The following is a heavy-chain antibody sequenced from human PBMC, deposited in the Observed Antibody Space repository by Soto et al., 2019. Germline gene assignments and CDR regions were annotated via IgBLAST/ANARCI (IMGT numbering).Heavy chain of an antibody. D-gene: IGHD3-3*01. V-gene: IGHV3-33*01. CDR2: IWYDGSNK. CDR1: GFTFSSYG. CDR3: AREGDFWSAFDI. J-gene: IGHJ3*02. Sequence: GGSLRLSCAASGFTFSSYGMHWVRQAPGKGLEWVAVIWYDGSNKYYADSVKGRFTISRDNSKNTLYLQMNSLRAEDTAVYYCAREGDFWSAFDIWGQGTMVTVSS.